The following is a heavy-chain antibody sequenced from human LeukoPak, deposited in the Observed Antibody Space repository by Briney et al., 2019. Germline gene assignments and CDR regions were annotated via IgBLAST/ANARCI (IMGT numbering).Heavy chain of an antibody. J-gene: IGHJ4*02. CDR1: GFTFSSYA. Sequence: SGGSLRLSCAASGFTFSSYAMNWVRQAPGKGLEWVSAISGSGGSTYYFVKGRFTISRDNSKNTLYLQMNSLRAEDTAVYYCAKGYCSSTSCKESFFDYWGQGTPVTVSS. CDR3: AKGYCSSTSCKESFFDY. V-gene: IGHV3-23*01. CDR2: ISGSGGST. D-gene: IGHD2-2*01.